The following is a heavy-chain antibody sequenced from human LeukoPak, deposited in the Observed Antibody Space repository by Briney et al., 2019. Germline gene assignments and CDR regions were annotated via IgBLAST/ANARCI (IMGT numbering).Heavy chain of an antibody. J-gene: IGHJ4*02. CDR3: ATVITIFGVVKGDSDY. D-gene: IGHD3-3*01. V-gene: IGHV4-39*01. CDR2: IYYSGST. Sequence: SETLSLTCTVSGGSISSSSYYWGWIRQPPGKGLEWLGSIYYSGSTYYNPSLKSRVTISVDTSKNQFSLKLSSVTAADTAVYYCATVITIFGVVKGDSDYWGQGTLVTVSS. CDR1: GGSISSSSYY.